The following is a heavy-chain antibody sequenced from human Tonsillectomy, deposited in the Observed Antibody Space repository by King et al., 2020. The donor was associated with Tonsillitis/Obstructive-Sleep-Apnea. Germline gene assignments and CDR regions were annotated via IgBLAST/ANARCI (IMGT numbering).Heavy chain of an antibody. CDR1: GGSISSYY. CDR3: ARAVLDWSGYWDY. D-gene: IGHD3-3*01. V-gene: IGHV4-59*01. Sequence: QLQESGPGLVKPSETLSLTCTVSGGSISSYYWSWIRQPPGKGLEWIGYIYDSGSTNYNPSLKSRVTISIDTSKNQFSLKLSSVTAPDTAVYYCARAVLDWSGYWDYWGQGTLVTVSS. CDR2: IYDSGST. J-gene: IGHJ4*02.